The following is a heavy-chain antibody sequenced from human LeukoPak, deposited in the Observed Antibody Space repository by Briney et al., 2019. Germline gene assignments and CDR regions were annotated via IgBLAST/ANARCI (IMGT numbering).Heavy chain of an antibody. D-gene: IGHD6-13*01. Sequence: SETLSLTCAVYGGSFNGYYWSWIRQTPGKGLEWIGEIKRSGTTNYNPSLASRVTMSVDTSKSQVSLTLRSVTAADTAVYYCASHSSSWSTPAVYWGQGTLVTVSS. CDR1: GGSFNGYY. CDR2: IKRSGTT. CDR3: ASHSSSWSTPAVY. J-gene: IGHJ4*02. V-gene: IGHV4-34*01.